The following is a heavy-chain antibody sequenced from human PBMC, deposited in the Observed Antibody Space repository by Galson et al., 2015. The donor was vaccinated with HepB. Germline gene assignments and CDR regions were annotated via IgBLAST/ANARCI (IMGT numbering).Heavy chain of an antibody. CDR1: GFTFSSYA. D-gene: IGHD3-22*01. CDR3: ARDDMYYYDSSGYDY. J-gene: IGHJ4*02. V-gene: IGHV3-30-3*01. CDR2: ISYDGSNK. Sequence: SLRLSCAASGFTFSSYAMHWVRQAPGKGLEWVAVISYDGSNKYYADSVKGRFTISRDNSKNTLYLQMNSLRAEDTAVYYCARDDMYYYDSSGYDYWGQGT.